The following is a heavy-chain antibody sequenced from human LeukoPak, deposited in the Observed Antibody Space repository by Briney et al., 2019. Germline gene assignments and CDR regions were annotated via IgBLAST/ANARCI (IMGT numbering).Heavy chain of an antibody. D-gene: IGHD6-19*01. J-gene: IGHJ4*02. CDR3: VEPTAGQWLAPFDY. CDR2: ISSDGRTI. Sequence: GGSLRLSCAASGFIFSAYEMDWVRQAPGEGPEWISFISSDGRTIYYADSVKGRFTISRDNAKNSLYLQMNSLRAEDTAIYYCVEPTAGQWLAPFDYWGQGTLVTVSS. CDR1: GFIFSAYE. V-gene: IGHV3-48*03.